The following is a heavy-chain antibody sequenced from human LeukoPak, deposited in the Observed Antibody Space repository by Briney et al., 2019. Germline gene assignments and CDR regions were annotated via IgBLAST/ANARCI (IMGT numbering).Heavy chain of an antibody. D-gene: IGHD3-9*01. J-gene: IGHJ6*03. CDR3: ARHKRSYYDILTGYTTDPLYYYYYMDV. CDR1: GYSFTSYW. V-gene: IGHV5-51*01. Sequence: GESLKISCKGSGYSFTSYWIGWVRQMPGKGLEWMGIIYPGDSDTRYSPSFQGQVTISADKSISTAYLQWSSLKASDTAMYYRARHKRSYYDILTGYTTDPLYYYYYMDVWGKGTTVTISS. CDR2: IYPGDSDT.